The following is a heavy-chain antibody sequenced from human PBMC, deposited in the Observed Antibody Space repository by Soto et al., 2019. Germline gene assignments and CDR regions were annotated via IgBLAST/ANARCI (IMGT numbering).Heavy chain of an antibody. CDR2: MNPNSGNT. CDR3: ARGSDFLSGYYSNYYYYMDV. Sequence: ASVKVSCKASGYTFTSYDINWVRQATGQGLEWLGWMNPNSGNTGYAQKFQGRVTMTRNTSISTAYMELSSLRSEDTAVYYCARGSDFLSGYYSNYYYYMDVWGKGTTVSVSS. CDR1: GYTFTSYD. J-gene: IGHJ6*03. V-gene: IGHV1-8*01. D-gene: IGHD3-3*01.